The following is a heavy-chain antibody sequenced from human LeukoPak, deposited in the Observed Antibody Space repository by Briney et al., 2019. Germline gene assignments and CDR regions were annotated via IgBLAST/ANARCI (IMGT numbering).Heavy chain of an antibody. J-gene: IGHJ4*02. D-gene: IGHD3-22*01. CDR1: GYTFTSYG. CDR3: ARVRDYYYDTTTYYYFDY. CDR2: ISGYNGNT. Sequence: ASVKVSCKASGYTFTSYGIIWVRQAPGQGLEWMGWISGYNGNTNYAQKLQGRVTMTTDTSTSTAYMELRSLRSDDTAVFYCARVRDYYYDTTTYYYFDYWGQGTLVTVSS. V-gene: IGHV1-18*01.